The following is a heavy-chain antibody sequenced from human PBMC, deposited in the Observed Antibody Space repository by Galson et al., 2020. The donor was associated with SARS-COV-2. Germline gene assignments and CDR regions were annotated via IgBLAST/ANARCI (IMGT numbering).Heavy chain of an antibody. CDR3: ARGHRGVVPSPVLGLGPFYSYYCMDV. J-gene: IGHJ6*04. Sequence: SENLSLTCAVYGGSFSGYSWTWIRLPPGKGLEWIGEVNVGGNTNYSPSLRSRVTVSVDTSKNQFSLNLRSVTAADTALYYCARGHRGVVPSPVLGLGPFYSYYCMDVWAKGTTVTVSS. D-gene: IGHD3-10*01. V-gene: IGHV4-34*01. CDR2: VNVGGNT. CDR1: GGSFSGYS.